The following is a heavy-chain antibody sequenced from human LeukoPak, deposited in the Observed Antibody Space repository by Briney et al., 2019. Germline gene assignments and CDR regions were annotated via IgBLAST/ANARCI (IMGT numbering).Heavy chain of an antibody. CDR1: GLTLSSYC. J-gene: IGHJ3*02. CDR3: ARLLRWGAFDI. Sequence: GGALRLSCAACGLTLSSYCMNWVRQAPGKGRDWVSCICSSSRYIYSADSLKGRFTISRDNAKSSLYLQMNNPRAEDTAVYYCARLLRWGAFDIWGQGRMVTVSS. V-gene: IGHV3-21*01. CDR2: ICSSSRYI. D-gene: IGHD4-23*01.